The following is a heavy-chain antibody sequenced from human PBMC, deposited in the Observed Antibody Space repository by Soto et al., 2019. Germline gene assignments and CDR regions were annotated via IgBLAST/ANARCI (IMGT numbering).Heavy chain of an antibody. V-gene: IGHV1-45*02. J-gene: IGHJ4*02. CDR3: ASSGNIGYGGDY. CDR2: ITPFNGNT. CDR1: GYTFTYRY. Sequence: QMQLVQSGAEVKKTGSSVKVSCKASGYTFTYRYLHWVRQAPGQALEWMGWITPFNGNTKYAQQFQDRVTITRDRSMSTASMELSSLRSEDTAMYYCASSGNIGYGGDYWGQGTMVTVSS. D-gene: IGHD5-12*01.